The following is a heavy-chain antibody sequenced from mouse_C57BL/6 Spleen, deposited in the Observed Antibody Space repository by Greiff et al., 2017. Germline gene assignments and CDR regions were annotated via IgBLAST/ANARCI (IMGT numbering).Heavy chain of an antibody. J-gene: IGHJ3*01. CDR2: ISSGGDYI. CDR1: GFTFSSYA. V-gene: IGHV5-9-1*02. CDR3: TRDGGYDSNYVWFAY. D-gene: IGHD2-5*01. Sequence: EVQRVESGEGLVKPGGSLKLSCAASGFTFSSYAMSWVRQTPEKRLEWVAYISSGGDYIYYADTVKGRFTISRDNARNTLYLQMSSLKSEDTAMYYCTRDGGYDSNYVWFAYWGQGTLVTVSA.